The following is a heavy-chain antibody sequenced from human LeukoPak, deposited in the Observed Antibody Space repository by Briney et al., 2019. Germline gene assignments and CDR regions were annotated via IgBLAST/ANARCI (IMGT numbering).Heavy chain of an antibody. D-gene: IGHD3-10*01. V-gene: IGHV4-39*01. CDR1: GGSVTSGGFY. J-gene: IGHJ5*02. CDR3: ARHSGSGSESRPFDP. CDR2: IYYTGST. Sequence: PSETLSLTWSVSGGSVTSGGFYWGWLRQPPGKGPEWIATIYYTGSTYYNPSLKSRVTISIDTSKNQFSLRLTSVTATDTAVYHCARHSGSGSESRPFDPWGQGTLVSVSS.